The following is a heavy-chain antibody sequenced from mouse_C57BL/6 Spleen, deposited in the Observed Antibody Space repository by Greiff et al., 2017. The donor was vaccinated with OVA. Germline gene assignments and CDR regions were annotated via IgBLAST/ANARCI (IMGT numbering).Heavy chain of an antibody. CDR1: GTTFTSYW. CDR3: AMANRDDNYSDY. Sequence: QVQLQQPGAELVKPGASVKMSCKASGTTFTSYWRTWVKQRPGQGLEGIGDIYPGSGSTNYNEKFKSKATLTVDTSASTAYMQLSSLTSEDSAVYYCAMANRDDNYSDYWGQGTTLTVSS. CDR2: IYPGSGST. D-gene: IGHD4-1*01. V-gene: IGHV1-55*01. J-gene: IGHJ2*01.